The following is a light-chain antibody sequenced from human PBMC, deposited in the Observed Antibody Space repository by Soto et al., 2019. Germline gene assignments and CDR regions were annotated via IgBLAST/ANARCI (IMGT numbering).Light chain of an antibody. Sequence: EIVMTQSPATLSVSPGDRASLSCRASQSISSDLAWYQQKPGQAPRLLMFRTSSRATGFPARSSGSGSGTEFNLTISSLQSEDFGVYYCQQYNNWPQITFGQGTRLEIK. CDR1: QSISSD. CDR2: RTS. V-gene: IGKV3-15*01. CDR3: QQYNNWPQIT. J-gene: IGKJ5*01.